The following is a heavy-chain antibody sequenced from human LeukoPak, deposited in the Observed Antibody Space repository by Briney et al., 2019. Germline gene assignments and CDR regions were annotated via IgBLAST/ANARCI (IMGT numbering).Heavy chain of an antibody. CDR2: ISSSGSTI. D-gene: IGHD3-10*01. J-gene: IGHJ4*02. CDR3: TTGPSYYYASGTQSRAMNDY. V-gene: IGHV3-48*01. CDR1: KFTFSSYS. Sequence: GGSLRLSCTASKFTFSSYSMNWVRQAPGKGLEWISYISSSGSTIYYADSVEGRFTISRDNSENTVDLQMNSLRTEDTAVYYCTTGPSYYYASGTQSRAMNDYWGQGTLVAVSS.